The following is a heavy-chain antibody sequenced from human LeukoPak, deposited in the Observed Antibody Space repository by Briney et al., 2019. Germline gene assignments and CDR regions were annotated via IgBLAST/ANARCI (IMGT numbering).Heavy chain of an antibody. J-gene: IGHJ3*02. Sequence: SETLSLTCSVSGGSLSSTYYYWAWIRQPPGKGLEWIGSIFYSGITYYNPSLKSRVTISVDRSKNQFSLKLSSVTAADTAVYYCARVPGYGLELGAFDIWGQGTMVTVSS. CDR2: IFYSGIT. CDR3: ARVPGYGLELGAFDI. CDR1: GGSLSSTYYY. V-gene: IGHV4-39*07. D-gene: IGHD4-17*01.